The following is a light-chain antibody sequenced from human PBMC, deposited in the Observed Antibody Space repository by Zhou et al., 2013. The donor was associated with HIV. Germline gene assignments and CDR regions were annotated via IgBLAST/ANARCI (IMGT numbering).Light chain of an antibody. CDR2: RNN. CDR3: VAWDDSLNGYV. CDR1: NSNIGGHT. Sequence: QSVLTQPPSVSGTPGQRITISCSGGNSNIGGHTVNWYQQLPGSPPKLLIYRNNQRPSGVPDRFSGSKSGTSASLAISGLQSEDEADYHCVAWDDSLNGYVFGTGTEVTVL. J-gene: IGLJ1*01. V-gene: IGLV1-44*01.